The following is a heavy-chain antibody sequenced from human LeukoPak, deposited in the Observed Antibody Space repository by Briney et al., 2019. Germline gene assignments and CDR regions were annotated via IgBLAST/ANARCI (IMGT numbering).Heavy chain of an antibody. Sequence: ASVKVSCKASGYTFTSYYMHWVRQAPGQGLEWMGIINPSGGSTSYAQKFQGRVTMTRDTSTSTVYMELSSLRSEDTAVYYCARDGYGYCSGGSCYNYFDYWGQGTLVTVSS. J-gene: IGHJ4*02. V-gene: IGHV1-46*01. CDR3: ARDGYGYCSGGSCYNYFDY. CDR2: INPSGGST. CDR1: GYTFTSYY. D-gene: IGHD2-15*01.